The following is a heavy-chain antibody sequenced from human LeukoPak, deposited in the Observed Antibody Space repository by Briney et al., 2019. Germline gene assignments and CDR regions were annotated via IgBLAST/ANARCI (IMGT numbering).Heavy chain of an antibody. D-gene: IGHD2-2*01. CDR3: ARGNWGSTRRWYYYYGMDV. CDR2: IKSKTDGGTT. V-gene: IGHV3-15*07. Sequence: GGSLRLSCAASGFTFSNAWMNWVRQAPGKGLEWVGRIKSKTDGGTTDYAAPVKGRFTISRDDSKNTLYLQMNSLKTEDTAVYYCARGNWGSTRRWYYYYGMDVWGQGTTVTVSS. J-gene: IGHJ6*02. CDR1: GFTFSNAW.